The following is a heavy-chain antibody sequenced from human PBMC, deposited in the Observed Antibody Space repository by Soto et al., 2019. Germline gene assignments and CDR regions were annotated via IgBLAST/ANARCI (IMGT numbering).Heavy chain of an antibody. J-gene: IGHJ4*02. Sequence: GGALRLSCAASGFTFSSYWMNWVRQAPGKGLEWVANINQDGNEDNLLDSVKGRFTISRDNAKNSLFLQMNSLRVDDTAVYYCARTGDGHHDFLDYWGQGALVTVSS. D-gene: IGHD1-1*01. CDR3: ARTGDGHHDFLDY. V-gene: IGHV3-7*01. CDR2: INQDGNED. CDR1: GFTFSSYW.